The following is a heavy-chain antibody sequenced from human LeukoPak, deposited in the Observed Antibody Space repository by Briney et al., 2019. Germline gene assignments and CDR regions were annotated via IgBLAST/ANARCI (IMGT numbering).Heavy chain of an antibody. D-gene: IGHD3-10*01. CDR2: IYYSGST. J-gene: IGHJ5*02. V-gene: IGHV4-39*07. Sequence: SETLSLTCTVSGGSISSSSYYWGRIRQPPGKGLEWIGSIYYSGSTYYNPSLKSRVTISVDTSKNQFSLKLSSVTAADTAVYYCARDPPTYYYGSIDPWGQGTLVTVSS. CDR3: ARDPPTYYYGSIDP. CDR1: GGSISSSSYY.